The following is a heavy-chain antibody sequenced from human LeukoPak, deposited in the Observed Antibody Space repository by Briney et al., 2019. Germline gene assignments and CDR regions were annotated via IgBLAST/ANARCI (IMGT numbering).Heavy chain of an antibody. D-gene: IGHD3-10*01. CDR2: IIPIFGTA. CDR1: GYIFTHNY. J-gene: IGHJ4*02. Sequence: SVKISCKASGYIFTHNYMHWVRQAPGQGLEWMGGIIPIFGTANYAQKFQGRATITADESTSTAYMELSSLRSEDTAVYYCARDRSITMVRGVITTGFDYWGQGTLVTVSS. V-gene: IGHV1-69*13. CDR3: ARDRSITMVRGVITTGFDY.